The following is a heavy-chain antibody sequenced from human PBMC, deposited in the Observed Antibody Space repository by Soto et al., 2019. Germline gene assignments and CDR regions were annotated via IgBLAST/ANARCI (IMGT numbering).Heavy chain of an antibody. J-gene: IGHJ4*02. CDR3: VRSTARLDF. D-gene: IGHD1-26*01. V-gene: IGHV3-64D*06. CDR2: ISSNGDNT. Sequence: PGGSWRLSCSSSGFTFRYYTMHWVRQAPGKGLEYVSAISSNGDNTYYAYSVKGRFTISRDISKKTLYLQMISLRAEDTAVYYCVRSTARLDFWGQGNLVTL. CDR1: GFTFRYYT.